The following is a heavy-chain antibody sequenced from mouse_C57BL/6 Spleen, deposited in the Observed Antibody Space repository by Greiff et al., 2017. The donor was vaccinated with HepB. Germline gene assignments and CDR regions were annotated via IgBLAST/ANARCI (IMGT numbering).Heavy chain of an antibody. V-gene: IGHV3-6*01. CDR1: GYSITSGYY. Sequence: VQLQQSGPGLVKPSQSLSLTCSVTGYSITSGYYWNWIRQFPGNKLEWMSYISYDGSNNYNPSLKNRISITRDTSKNQFFLKLNSVTTEDTATYYCARGRGLGPLDYWGQGTTLTVSS. D-gene: IGHD3-3*01. J-gene: IGHJ2*01. CDR2: ISYDGSN. CDR3: ARGRGLGPLDY.